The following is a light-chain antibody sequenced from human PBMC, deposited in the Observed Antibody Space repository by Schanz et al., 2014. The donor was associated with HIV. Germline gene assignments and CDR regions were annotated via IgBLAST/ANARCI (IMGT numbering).Light chain of an antibody. V-gene: IGLV1-44*01. CDR3: QSYDSSQSVVV. CDR1: SSNIATNA. CDR2: ATY. Sequence: QSVLTQPPSASGTPGQRVTMSCSASSSNIATNAVNWYQQLPGTAPKLLIYATYNRPSGVPDRFSGSQSGASASLAISGLQSEDEADYYCQSYDSSQSVVVFGGGTKLTVL. J-gene: IGLJ2*01.